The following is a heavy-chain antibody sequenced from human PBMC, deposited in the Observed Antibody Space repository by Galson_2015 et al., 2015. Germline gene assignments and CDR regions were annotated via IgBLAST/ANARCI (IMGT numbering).Heavy chain of an antibody. CDR2: ISWNSGSI. CDR3: AKDIAHDYGGNAPDY. CDR1: GFTFDDYA. J-gene: IGHJ4*02. V-gene: IGHV3-9*01. D-gene: IGHD4-23*01. Sequence: SLRLSCAASGFTFDDYAMHWVRQAPGKGLEWVSGISWNSGSIGYADSVKGRFTISRDNAKNSLYLQMNSLRAEDTALYYCAKDIAHDYGGNAPDYWGQGTLVTVSS.